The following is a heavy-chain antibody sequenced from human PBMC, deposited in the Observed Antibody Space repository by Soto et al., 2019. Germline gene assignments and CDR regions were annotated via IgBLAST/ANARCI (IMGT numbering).Heavy chain of an antibody. V-gene: IGHV1-69*13. D-gene: IGHD2-2*01. CDR1: GGTFSSYA. CDR3: ARDSGVPAAMDVWFDP. Sequence: ASVKVSCKASGGTFSSYAISWVRQAPGQGLEWMGGIIPIFGTANYAQKFQGRVTITADESTSTAYMELSSLRSEDTAVYYCARDSGVPAAMDVWFDPWGQGTLVTVSS. CDR2: IIPIFGTA. J-gene: IGHJ5*02.